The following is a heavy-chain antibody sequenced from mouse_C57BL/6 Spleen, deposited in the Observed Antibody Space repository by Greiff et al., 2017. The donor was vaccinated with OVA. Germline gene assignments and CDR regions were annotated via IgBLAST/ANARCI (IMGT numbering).Heavy chain of an antibody. V-gene: IGHV3-5*01. Sequence: EVKLQESGPGLVKPSQTVFLTCTVTGISITTGNYRWSWIRQFPGNKLEWIGYIYYSGTITYNPSPTSRTTITRDTPKNQFFLEMNSLTAEDTATYYCAREGPLYYYAMDYWGQGTSVTVSS. CDR1: GISITTGNYR. J-gene: IGHJ4*01. CDR2: IYYSGTI. CDR3: AREGPLYYYAMDY.